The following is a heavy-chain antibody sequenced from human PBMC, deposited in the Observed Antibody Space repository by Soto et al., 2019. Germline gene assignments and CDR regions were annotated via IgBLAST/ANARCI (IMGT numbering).Heavy chain of an antibody. Sequence: QVQLQESGPGLVKPSQTLSLTCTVSGGSISSGGYYWSWIRQHPGKGLEWIGYIYYSGSTYYNPSLKCRVTISVDTSKNQFSQKLSSVTAADTAVYYCARGDEEYYYYGMDVWGQGTTVTVSS. CDR2: IYYSGST. CDR1: GGSISSGGYY. V-gene: IGHV4-31*03. J-gene: IGHJ6*02. CDR3: ARGDEEYYYYGMDV.